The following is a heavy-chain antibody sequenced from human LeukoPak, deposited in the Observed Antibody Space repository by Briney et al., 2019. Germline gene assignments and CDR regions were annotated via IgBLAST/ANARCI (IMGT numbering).Heavy chain of an antibody. Sequence: KPSETLPLTCAVYGGSISSYYWSWIRQPPGKGLEWIGYIYYSGSTNYNPSLKSRVTISVDTSKNQFSLKLSSVTAADTAVYYCARAGGYYDSSGYYEDDAFDIWGQGTMVTVSS. V-gene: IGHV4-59*01. J-gene: IGHJ3*02. CDR1: GGSISSYY. CDR3: ARAGGYYDSSGYYEDDAFDI. D-gene: IGHD3-22*01. CDR2: IYYSGST.